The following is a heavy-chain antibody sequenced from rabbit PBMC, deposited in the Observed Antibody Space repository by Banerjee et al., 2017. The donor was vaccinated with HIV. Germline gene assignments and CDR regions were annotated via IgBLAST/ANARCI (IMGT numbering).Heavy chain of an antibody. V-gene: IGHV1S40*01. Sequence: QSLEESGGDLVKPGASLTLTCTASGFSLSNNYDMCWVRQAPGKGLEWIACIYTGSSGSTYYANWAKGRFTISKTSSTTVTLQMTSLTAADTATYFCARHGNGGSGAAKLWGQGTLVTVS. J-gene: IGHJ3*01. D-gene: IGHD3-1*01. CDR1: GFSLSNNYD. CDR2: IYTGSSGST. CDR3: ARHGNGGSGAAKL.